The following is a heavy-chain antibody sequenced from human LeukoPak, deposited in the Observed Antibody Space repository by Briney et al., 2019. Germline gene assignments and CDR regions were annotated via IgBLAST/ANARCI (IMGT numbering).Heavy chain of an antibody. CDR1: GCPFTSYG. V-gene: IGHV5-51*01. CDR3: ARRGEGGTYQSLDY. D-gene: IGHD1-26*01. Sequence: KVSCQASGCPFTSYGISWVRQAPGQGLEWMGIIYPADSDTRYSPSFQGQVTISVDKSINTAYLQWSSLKASDTAMYYCARRGEGGTYQSLDYWGQGTLVTVSS. J-gene: IGHJ4*02. CDR2: IYPADSDT.